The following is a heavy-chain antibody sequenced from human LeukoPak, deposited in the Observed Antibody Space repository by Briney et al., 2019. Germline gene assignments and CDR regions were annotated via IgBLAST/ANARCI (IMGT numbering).Heavy chain of an antibody. CDR2: IYYSGST. D-gene: IGHD3-22*01. CDR1: GGSISSGDYY. CDR3: ARSPQRYYYDSSGYYFIDY. J-gene: IGHJ4*02. Sequence: SQTLSLTCTVSGGSISSGDYYWSWIRQPPGKGLEWIGYIYYSGSTYYNPSLKSRVTISVDTSKNQFSLKLSSVTAADTAVYYCARSPQRYYYDSSGYYFIDYWGQGTLATVSS. V-gene: IGHV4-30-4*01.